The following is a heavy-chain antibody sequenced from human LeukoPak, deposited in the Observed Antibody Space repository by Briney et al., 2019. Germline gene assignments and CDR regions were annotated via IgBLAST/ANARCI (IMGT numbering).Heavy chain of an antibody. V-gene: IGHV1-69*04. Sequence: SVKVSCKASGGTFSSYAISWVRQAPGQGLEWMGRIIPILGIANYAQKFQGRVTITADKSTSTAYMELSSLRSEDTAVYYCASDTGYSSSWWSQHWGQGTLVTVSS. D-gene: IGHD6-13*01. J-gene: IGHJ1*01. CDR3: ASDTGYSSSWWSQH. CDR1: GGTFSSYA. CDR2: IIPILGIA.